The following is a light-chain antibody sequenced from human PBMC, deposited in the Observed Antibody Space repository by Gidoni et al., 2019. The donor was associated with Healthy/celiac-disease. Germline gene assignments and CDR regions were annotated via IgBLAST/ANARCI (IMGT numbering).Light chain of an antibody. CDR3: QQYNSYSPWT. CDR1: QSISSW. Sequence: DIQITHSPSTLSASVGDRVTITCRASQSISSWLAWYQQKPGKAPKLLSYKASSLESGVPSRFSGSGSGTEFTLTISSLQPDDFATYYCQQYNSYSPWTFGQGTKVEIK. J-gene: IGKJ1*01. CDR2: KAS. V-gene: IGKV1-5*03.